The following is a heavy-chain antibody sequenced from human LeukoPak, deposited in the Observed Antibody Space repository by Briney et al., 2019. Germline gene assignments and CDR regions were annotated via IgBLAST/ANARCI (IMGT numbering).Heavy chain of an antibody. CDR2: ISSSSSYI. D-gene: IGHD3-10*01. CDR1: GFTFSSYS. J-gene: IGHJ5*02. CDR3: ARLSMVRGVIKSSRWFDP. Sequence: GGSLRLSCAASGFTFSSYSMNWVRQAPGKGLEWVSSISSSSSYIYYADSVKGRFTISRDNAKSSLYLQMNSLRAEDTAVYYCARLSMVRGVIKSSRWFDPWGQGTLVTVSS. V-gene: IGHV3-21*01.